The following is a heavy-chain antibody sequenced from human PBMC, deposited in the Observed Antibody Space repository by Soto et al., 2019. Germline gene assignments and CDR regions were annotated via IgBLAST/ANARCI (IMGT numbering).Heavy chain of an antibody. Sequence: GASVTVSCKTSGYIFTEYYIHWVRQAPGQGLEWMGWINPNSGGTNYAQKFQDWVTMTRDTSINTAYMEVNSLRDEDTALYYCVKGEVGARIQYYFGHWGQGTLVTVSS. CDR1: GYIFTEYY. CDR3: VKGEVGARIQYYFGH. V-gene: IGHV1-2*04. CDR2: INPNSGGT. J-gene: IGHJ4*02. D-gene: IGHD1-26*01.